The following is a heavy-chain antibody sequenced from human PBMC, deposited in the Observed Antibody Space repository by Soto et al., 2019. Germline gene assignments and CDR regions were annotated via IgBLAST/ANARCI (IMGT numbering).Heavy chain of an antibody. D-gene: IGHD6-13*01. Sequence: QVQLLQSGAEVKKPGSSVTVSCKASGGTFSSNAIGWVRQAPGQGLEGMGGIVPMFGTPKNAQKFQGRVTITADESTSTAYMELSSLRSDDTAVYYCARLEQQLVDYWYFDLWGRGTLVTVSS. CDR3: ARLEQQLVDYWYFDL. CDR2: IVPMFGTP. J-gene: IGHJ2*01. CDR1: GGTFSSNA. V-gene: IGHV1-69*12.